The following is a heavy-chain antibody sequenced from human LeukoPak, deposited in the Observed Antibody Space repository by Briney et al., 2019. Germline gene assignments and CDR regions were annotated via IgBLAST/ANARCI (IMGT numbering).Heavy chain of an antibody. D-gene: IGHD3-3*01. CDR1: GGTFSSYA. Sequence: SVKVSCKASGGTFSSYAISWVRQAPGQGLEWMGGIIPIFGTANYAQKFQGSVTMTTDESTSTAYMELSSLRSEDTAVYYCARGKMYDFWSGYYHYWGQGTLVTVSS. CDR3: ARGKMYDFWSGYYHY. V-gene: IGHV1-69*05. J-gene: IGHJ4*02. CDR2: IIPIFGTA.